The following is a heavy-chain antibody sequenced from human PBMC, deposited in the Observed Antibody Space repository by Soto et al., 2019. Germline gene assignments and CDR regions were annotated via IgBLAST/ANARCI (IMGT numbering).Heavy chain of an antibody. J-gene: IGHJ6*02. CDR1: GFTFSSYA. Sequence: SLRLSCAASGFTFSSYAMHWVRQAPGKGLEWVAVISYDGSNKYYADSVKGRFTISRDNSKNTLYLQMNSLRAEDTAVYYCARGQKVGATGRAYYYYGMDVWGQGTTVTVSS. D-gene: IGHD1-26*01. CDR3: ARGQKVGATGRAYYYYGMDV. V-gene: IGHV3-30-3*01. CDR2: ISYDGSNK.